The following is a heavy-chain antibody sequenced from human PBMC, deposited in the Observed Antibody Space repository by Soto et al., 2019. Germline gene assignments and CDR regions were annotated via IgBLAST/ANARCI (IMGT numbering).Heavy chain of an antibody. Sequence: GASVKVSCKASGYTFTSYYMHWVRQAPGQGLEWIGIINPSGGSTSYAQKFQGRVTMTRDTSTSTVYMELSSLRSEDTAVYYCARGVVLRFLEWSAGGDCYFDYWGQGTLVTVSS. CDR2: INPSGGST. J-gene: IGHJ4*02. D-gene: IGHD3-3*01. CDR1: GYTFTSYY. CDR3: ARGVVLRFLEWSAGGDCYFDY. V-gene: IGHV1-46*01.